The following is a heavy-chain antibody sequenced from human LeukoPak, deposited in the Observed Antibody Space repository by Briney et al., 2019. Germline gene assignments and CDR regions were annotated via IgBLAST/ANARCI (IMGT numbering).Heavy chain of an antibody. Sequence: SETLSLTCTVSGGSITTYYWSWIRQPAGKGLEWIGRILISGRTNYNPSLKSRLTMSADTSKNQFSLILNSVTAEDTAVYYCARDTTDDFWSGYSYYYYMDVWGKGTTVTVSS. D-gene: IGHD3-3*01. CDR2: ILISGRT. CDR3: ARDTTDDFWSGYSYYYYMDV. V-gene: IGHV4-4*07. J-gene: IGHJ6*03. CDR1: GGSITTYY.